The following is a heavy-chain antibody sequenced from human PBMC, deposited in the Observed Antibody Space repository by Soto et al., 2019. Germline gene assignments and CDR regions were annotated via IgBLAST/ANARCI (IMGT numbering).Heavy chain of an antibody. V-gene: IGHV3-9*01. CDR1: GFTFDDYA. CDR2: ISWNSGSI. D-gene: IGHD3-10*01. J-gene: IGHJ5*02. CDR3: AKAHSPSYMVRGVISWFDP. Sequence: EVQLVESGGGLVQPGRSLRLSCAASGFTFDDYAMHWVRQAPGKGLEWVSGISWNSGSIGYADSVKGRFTISRDNAKNSLYLQMNSLRAEDTALYYCAKAHSPSYMVRGVISWFDPWGQGTLVTVSS.